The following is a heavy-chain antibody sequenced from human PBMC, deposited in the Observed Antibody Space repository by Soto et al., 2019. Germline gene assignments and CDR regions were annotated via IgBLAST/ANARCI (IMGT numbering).Heavy chain of an antibody. Sequence: ASVKVSCKASGYTFTGYYMHWVRQAPGQGLEWMGWINPNSGGTNYAQKFQGRVTMTRDMSISTAYMELSRLRSDDTAVYYCAREKYSSSWYGMDVWGQGTTVTVSS. V-gene: IGHV1-2*02. CDR1: GYTFTGYY. D-gene: IGHD6-13*01. CDR2: INPNSGGT. CDR3: AREKYSSSWYGMDV. J-gene: IGHJ6*02.